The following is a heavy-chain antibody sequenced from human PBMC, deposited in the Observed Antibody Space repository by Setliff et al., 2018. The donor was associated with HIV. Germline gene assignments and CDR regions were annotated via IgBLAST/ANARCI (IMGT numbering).Heavy chain of an antibody. V-gene: IGHV1-69*13. CDR1: GGTFNIYA. Sequence: SVKVSCKVSGGTFNIYAITWVRQAPGQGLEWMGGIIPIFATAHYAQKFQGRITITADESTSTAYMELSRLRSEDTAVYYCATITRPSYYYYYYMDVWGKGTTVTVSS. D-gene: IGHD6-6*01. CDR2: IIPIFATA. J-gene: IGHJ6*03. CDR3: ATITRPSYYYYYYMDV.